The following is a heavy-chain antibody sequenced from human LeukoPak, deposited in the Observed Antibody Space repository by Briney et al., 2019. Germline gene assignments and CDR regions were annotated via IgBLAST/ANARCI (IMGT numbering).Heavy chain of an antibody. CDR2: TSASGRST. J-gene: IGHJ4*02. V-gene: IGHV3-23*01. Sequence: GGSLRLSCAASGFTFDDYGMSWVRQAPGKGLEWVSATSASGRSTYYADSVKGRFTISRDNSKNTLYLHMNSLSAEDMAVYYCAKGAAIGIYANFDYWGQGTLVTVSS. CDR1: GFTFDDYG. CDR3: AKGAAIGIYANFDY. D-gene: IGHD6-13*01.